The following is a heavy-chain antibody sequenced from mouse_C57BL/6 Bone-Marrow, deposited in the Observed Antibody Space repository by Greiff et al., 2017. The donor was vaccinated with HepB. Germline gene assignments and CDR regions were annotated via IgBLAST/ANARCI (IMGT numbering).Heavy chain of an antibody. CDR3: AREGRDEPYYYGSSYEDYAMDY. D-gene: IGHD1-1*01. V-gene: IGHV1-85*01. Sequence: QVQLQQSGPELVQPGASVKLSCTASGYTFTSYDINWVKQRPGQGLEWIGWIYPRDGSTKSNEKFKGKATLTVDTSSSTAYMELHSLTSEDSAVYFWAREGRDEPYYYGSSYEDYAMDYWGQGTSVTVSS. CDR2: IYPRDGST. CDR1: GYTFTSYD. J-gene: IGHJ4*01.